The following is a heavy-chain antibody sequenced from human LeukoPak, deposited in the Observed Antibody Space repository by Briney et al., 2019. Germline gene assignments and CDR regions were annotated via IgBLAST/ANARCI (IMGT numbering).Heavy chain of an antibody. Sequence: SETLSLTCTVSGGSTSSGGYYWSWIRQHPGKGLEWIGYIYYSGSTYYNPSLKSRVTISVDTSKNQFSLKLSSVTAADTAVYYCARYARYYDFWSGKKSFDYWGQGTLDTVSS. CDR1: GGSTSSGGYY. J-gene: IGHJ4*02. CDR3: ARYARYYDFWSGKKSFDY. D-gene: IGHD3-3*01. CDR2: IYYSGST. V-gene: IGHV4-31*03.